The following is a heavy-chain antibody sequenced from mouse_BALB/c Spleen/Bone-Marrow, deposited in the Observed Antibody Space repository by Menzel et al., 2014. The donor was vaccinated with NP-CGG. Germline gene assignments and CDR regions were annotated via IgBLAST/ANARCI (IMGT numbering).Heavy chain of an antibody. Sequence: SGAELVKPGASVKLSCTASGFNIKDTYMHWVKQRPEQGLELIGRIDPANGNTKYDPKFQGKATITADTSSNTAYLQLSSLTSEDTAVYYCARWEYYAMDCWGQGPSVTVSS. CDR3: ARWEYYAMDC. CDR1: GFNIKDTY. V-gene: IGHV14-3*02. D-gene: IGHD4-1*01. J-gene: IGHJ4*01. CDR2: IDPANGNT.